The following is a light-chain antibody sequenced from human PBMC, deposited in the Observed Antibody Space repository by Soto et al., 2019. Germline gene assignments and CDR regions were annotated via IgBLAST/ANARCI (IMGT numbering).Light chain of an antibody. Sequence: DILMTQSPSTLSASVGDTVTITCRASHSISNWLTWHQQKPGKAPKLLIYDASSLNSGVPSRFSGSGSGTEFTLTIRSLQADDFATYYCQHYDTHFGQGTKLEIK. J-gene: IGKJ2*01. CDR3: QHYDTH. CDR2: DAS. CDR1: HSISNW. V-gene: IGKV1-5*01.